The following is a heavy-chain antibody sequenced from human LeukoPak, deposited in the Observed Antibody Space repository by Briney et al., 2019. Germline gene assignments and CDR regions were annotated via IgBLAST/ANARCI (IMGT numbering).Heavy chain of an antibody. CDR1: GGSFSGYY. CDR3: ARGLFSITIFGVVIKSEGFDY. J-gene: IGHJ4*02. CDR2: INHSGST. Sequence: SEALSLTCAVYGGSFSGYYWSWIRQPPGKGLEWIGEINHSGSTNYNPSLKSRVTISVDTSKNQFSLKLSSVTAADTAVYYCARGLFSITIFGVVIKSEGFDYWGQGTLVTVSS. D-gene: IGHD3-3*01. V-gene: IGHV4-34*01.